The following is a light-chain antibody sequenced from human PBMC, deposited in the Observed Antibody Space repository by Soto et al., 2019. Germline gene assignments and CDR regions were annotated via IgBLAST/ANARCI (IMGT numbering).Light chain of an antibody. Sequence: QSVLTQSPSASGTPGQRVTIYCSGSGSNIGGNTVNWYQQFPGTAPKLLIYSTNQRPSGVPDRFSASKSGTSASLAISGLQSEDEADYYCAAWDDSLNGNVFGTGTKVTVL. CDR3: AAWDDSLNGNV. J-gene: IGLJ1*01. CDR1: GSNIGGNT. V-gene: IGLV1-44*01. CDR2: STN.